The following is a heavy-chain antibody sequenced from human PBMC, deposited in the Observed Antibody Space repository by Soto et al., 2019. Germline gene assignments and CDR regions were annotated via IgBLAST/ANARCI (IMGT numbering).Heavy chain of an antibody. CDR1: GYTFTTYA. V-gene: IGHV1-18*01. CDR3: ARDRLHTSSSITFDY. CDR2: LRTYDGHT. Sequence: EASVKVSCKASGYTFTTYAISWVRQAPGQGLEWMGWLRTYDGHTDYAQNLQGRVTMTTDTSTNTAYMELRSLRSDDTAVYYCARDRLHTSSSITFDYWGQGALVTVSS. J-gene: IGHJ4*02. D-gene: IGHD6-6*01.